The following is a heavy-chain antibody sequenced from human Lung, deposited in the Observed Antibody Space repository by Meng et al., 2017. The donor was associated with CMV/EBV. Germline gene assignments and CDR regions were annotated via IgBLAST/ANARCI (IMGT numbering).Heavy chain of an antibody. CDR2: INHSGST. V-gene: IGHV4-34*01. CDR3: ARGRRGGFLEWLLSGNWFDP. D-gene: IGHD3-3*01. Sequence: SXTXSLXCAVYGGSFSGYYWSWIRQPPGKGLEWIGEINHSGSTNYNPSLKSRVTISVDTSKNQFPLKLRSVTAADTAVYYCARGRRGGFLEWLLSGNWFDPWXQGTLVTVSS. J-gene: IGHJ5*02. CDR1: GGSFSGYY.